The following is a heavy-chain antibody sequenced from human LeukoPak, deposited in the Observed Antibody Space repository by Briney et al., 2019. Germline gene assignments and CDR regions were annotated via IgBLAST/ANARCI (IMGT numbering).Heavy chain of an antibody. V-gene: IGHV3-15*05. D-gene: IGHD6-19*01. CDR3: AVSNWMDP. J-gene: IGHJ5*02. CDR1: GFTFSNAW. Sequence: GGSLRLSCAASGFTFSNAWMSWVRQAPGKGLEWVGRIKSKTDGGTTDYAAPVKGRFTISRDNAKNTLHLQMDSLTVEDTAVYYCAVSNWMDPWGQGTLVTVSS. CDR2: IKSKTDGGTT.